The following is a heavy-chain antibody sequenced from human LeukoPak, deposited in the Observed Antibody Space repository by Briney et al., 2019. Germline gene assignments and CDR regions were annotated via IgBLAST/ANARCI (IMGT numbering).Heavy chain of an antibody. CDR1: RFTFSSYG. CDR2: IRYDGSNK. V-gene: IGHV3-30*02. J-gene: IGHJ6*03. CDR3: AKAGLYCSSTSCYHYYYYYMDV. Sequence: PGGSLRLSCAASRFTFSSYGMHWVRQAPGKGREWVSFIRYDGSNKYYADSVKCRFTISRDNSKNTLYLQMNSLRAEDTAVYYCAKAGLYCSSTSCYHYYYYYMDVWGKGTTATVSS. D-gene: IGHD2-2*01.